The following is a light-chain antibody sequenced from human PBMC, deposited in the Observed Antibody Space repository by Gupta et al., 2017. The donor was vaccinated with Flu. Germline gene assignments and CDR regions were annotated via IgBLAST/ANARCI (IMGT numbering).Light chain of an antibody. J-gene: IGLJ3*02. Sequence: QSALTQPASVSGSPGQSITISCPGTSSDVGGYNYVSWYQHHPVKAPKPSIYEGINRAPRVANSFSTSKSGTTASTTTSGRQAEDDAYYYCTSYTSSNSLVFGGGTKRTVL. CDR1: SSDVGGYNY. CDR3: TSYTSSNSLV. CDR2: EGI. V-gene: IGLV2-14*01.